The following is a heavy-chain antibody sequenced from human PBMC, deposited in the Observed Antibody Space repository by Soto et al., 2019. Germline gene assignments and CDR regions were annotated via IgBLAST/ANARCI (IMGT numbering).Heavy chain of an antibody. CDR2: IIPIFGTA. Sequence: QVQLVQSGAEVKKPGSSVKVSCKASGGTFSSYAISWVRQAPGQGLEWMGGIIPIFGTASYAQKFQGRVTITADESTSTAYMELSSLRSEDTAVYYCARDPNYDFWSGYYYYGMDVWGQGTTVTVSS. CDR3: ARDPNYDFWSGYYYYGMDV. V-gene: IGHV1-69*12. J-gene: IGHJ6*02. D-gene: IGHD3-3*01. CDR1: GGTFSSYA.